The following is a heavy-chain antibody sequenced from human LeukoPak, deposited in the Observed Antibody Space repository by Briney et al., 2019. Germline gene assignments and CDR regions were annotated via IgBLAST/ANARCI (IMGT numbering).Heavy chain of an antibody. V-gene: IGHV4-30-2*01. CDR3: ARARYDSSGYYPGTPRRYLKQPDDAFDI. D-gene: IGHD3-22*01. J-gene: IGHJ3*02. CDR2: IYHSGST. CDR1: GGSISSGGYS. Sequence: PSQTLSLTCAVSGGSISSGGYSWSWIRQPAGKGLEWIGYIYHSGSTYYNPSLKSRVTISVDRSKNQFSLKLSSVTAADTAVYYCARARYDSSGYYPGTPRRYLKQPDDAFDIWGQGTMVTVSS.